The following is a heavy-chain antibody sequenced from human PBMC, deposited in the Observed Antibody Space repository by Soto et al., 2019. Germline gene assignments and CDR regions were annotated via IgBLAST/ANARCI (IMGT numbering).Heavy chain of an antibody. CDR1: GFTFRSYG. D-gene: IGHD1-26*01. V-gene: IGHV3-30*18. CDR2: ISYDGSNK. J-gene: IGHJ3*02. CDR3: AKGGVGSTSNAFDI. Sequence: QVQLVESGGGVVQPGRSLRLSCAASGFTFRSYGMHWVRQAPAKGLEWVAVISYDGSNKYYADSVKGRFTISRDNSKNPLYLQMNSLRAEDTAVYYCAKGGVGSTSNAFDIGGEGTMVTVSS.